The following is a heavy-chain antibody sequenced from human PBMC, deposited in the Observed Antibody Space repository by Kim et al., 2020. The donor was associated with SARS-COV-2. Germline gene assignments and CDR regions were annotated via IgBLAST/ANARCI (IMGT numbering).Heavy chain of an antibody. CDR3: AHKTPMFHPGFDY. D-gene: IGHD3-10*02. J-gene: IGHJ4*02. Sequence: YSPTLKSRLTITKDTSKNQVLLKMTNMDPVDTATYYCAHKTPMFHPGFDYWGQGTLVTVSS. V-gene: IGHV2-5*01.